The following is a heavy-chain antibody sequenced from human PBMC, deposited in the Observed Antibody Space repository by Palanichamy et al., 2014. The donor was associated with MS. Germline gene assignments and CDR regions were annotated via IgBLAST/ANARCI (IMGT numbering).Heavy chain of an antibody. CDR3: ARQVGSAWPPNP. Sequence: QLQLQESGPGLVKPSETLSLTCTVSGGSISSSNYYWGWIRQPPGKGPEWIASIYHSGITYYNPSLKSRVTISVDTSKNQFSLKLSSVTATDTAVYYCARQVGSAWPPNPWGQGTLVTVSS. V-gene: IGHV4-39*01. CDR2: IYHSGIT. D-gene: IGHD6-19*01. CDR1: GGSISSSNYY. J-gene: IGHJ5*02.